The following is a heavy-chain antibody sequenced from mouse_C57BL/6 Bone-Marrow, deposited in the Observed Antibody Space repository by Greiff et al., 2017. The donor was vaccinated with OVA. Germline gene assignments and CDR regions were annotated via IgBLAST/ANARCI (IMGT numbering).Heavy chain of an antibody. Sequence: QVQLQQSGPELVKPGASVKISCKASGYAFSSSWMNWVKQRPGKGLEWIGRIYPGDGDTNYNGKFKGKATLAADKSSSTAYMQLSSLTSEDSGVYFCARRDSAWFAYCGQGPLVTVSA. V-gene: IGHV1-82*01. CDR3: ARRDSAWFAY. J-gene: IGHJ3*01. CDR2: IYPGDGDT. CDR1: GYAFSSSW.